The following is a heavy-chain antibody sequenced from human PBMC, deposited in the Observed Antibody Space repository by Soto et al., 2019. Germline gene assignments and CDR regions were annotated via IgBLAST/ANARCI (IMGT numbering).Heavy chain of an antibody. V-gene: IGHV1-3*05. Sequence: QVQLVQSGAEEKKPGASGKVSCKASGYTFTGYAMDWVRQAPGQRLEWMGWINAGNGNTKYSQKFQGRVTITRDTSASTAYMELSRLRSEDTAVYYCARAVAVAAAFDYWGQGTLVTVSS. D-gene: IGHD6-19*01. CDR1: GYTFTGYA. CDR2: INAGNGNT. J-gene: IGHJ4*02. CDR3: ARAVAVAAAFDY.